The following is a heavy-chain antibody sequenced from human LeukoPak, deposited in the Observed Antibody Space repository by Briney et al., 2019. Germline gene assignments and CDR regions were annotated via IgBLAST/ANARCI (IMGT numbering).Heavy chain of an antibody. Sequence: PGGSLRLSCAASGFTISSYAMHWVRQAPGKGLEWVAVISYDGSNKYYADSVKGRFTISRDNSKNTLYLQMNSLRAEDTAVYYCARVGSGSYYGLDYWGQGTLVTVSS. D-gene: IGHD1-26*01. CDR3: ARVGSGSYYGLDY. CDR2: ISYDGSNK. CDR1: GFTISSYA. J-gene: IGHJ4*02. V-gene: IGHV3-30-3*01.